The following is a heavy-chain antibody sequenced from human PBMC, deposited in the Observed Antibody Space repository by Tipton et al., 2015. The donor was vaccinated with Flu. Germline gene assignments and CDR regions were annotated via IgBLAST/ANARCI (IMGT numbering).Heavy chain of an antibody. D-gene: IGHD4-17*01. CDR1: GYSFTSYW. V-gene: IGHV5-51*01. J-gene: IGHJ4*02. CDR3: VRQPYLGDYGGYFDY. Sequence: QLVQSGAEVKKPGGSLKISCKGSGYSFTSYWIGWVRQMPGKGLEWMGIIYPGDSDTRYSPPFQGQVTISADKSISTAYLQWSSLKASDTAMYYCVRQPYLGDYGGYFDYWGQGTLVTVSS. CDR2: IYPGDSDT.